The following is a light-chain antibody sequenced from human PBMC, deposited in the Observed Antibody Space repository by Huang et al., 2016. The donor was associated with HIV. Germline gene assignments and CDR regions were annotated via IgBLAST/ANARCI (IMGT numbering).Light chain of an antibody. Sequence: DIVMAQSPGSLAVSLGERATLPCRSSQSVFSTSTNKDYLAWFQQKPGQAPKLLLFWSSTREVGVPDRFSGSGSGTHFTLTSGNLEADDAAIYYCQQYYASPQTFGQGTRV. V-gene: IGKV4-1*01. J-gene: IGKJ1*01. CDR3: QQYYASPQT. CDR2: WSS. CDR1: QSVFSTSTNKDY.